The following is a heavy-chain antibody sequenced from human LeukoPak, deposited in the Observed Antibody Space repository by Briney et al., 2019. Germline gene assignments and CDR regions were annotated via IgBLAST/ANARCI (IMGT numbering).Heavy chain of an antibody. CDR3: ARDNDYQLLPEWFDP. Sequence: PSETLSLTCTVSGGSISSYYWSWIRQPAGKGLEWIGRIYTSGSTNYNPSLKSRVTMSVDTSKNQFSLKLSSVAAADTAVYYCARDNDYQLLPEWFDPWGQGTLVTVSS. D-gene: IGHD2-2*01. CDR2: IYTSGST. V-gene: IGHV4-4*07. J-gene: IGHJ5*02. CDR1: GGSISSYY.